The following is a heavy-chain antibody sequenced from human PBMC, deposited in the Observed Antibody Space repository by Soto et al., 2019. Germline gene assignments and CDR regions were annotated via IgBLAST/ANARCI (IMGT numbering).Heavy chain of an antibody. D-gene: IGHD4-17*01. Sequence: EVQLVESGGGLVQPGGSLRLSCAASGFTVSSNYMSWVRQAPGKGLEWVSVIYSGGSTYYADSVKGRFTISRDNSKNTLYLQMNSLRAEDTAVYYCAREEAVDYGGNSDDYWGQGTLVTVSS. V-gene: IGHV3-66*01. CDR3: AREEAVDYGGNSDDY. J-gene: IGHJ4*02. CDR1: GFTVSSNY. CDR2: IYSGGST.